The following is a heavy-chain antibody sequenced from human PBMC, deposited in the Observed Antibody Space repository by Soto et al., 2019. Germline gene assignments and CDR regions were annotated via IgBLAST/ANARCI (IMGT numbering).Heavy chain of an antibody. CDR1: GFSFNNYA. V-gene: IGHV3-23*01. CDR2: ISGGGTGT. D-gene: IGHD3-22*01. CDR3: AQGHYYDNVGNWVANQAFDS. Sequence: EVQLLQSGGGVVQPRGSLRLSCAVSGFSFNNYAMNWVRLAPGKGLEWVSSISGGGTGTYSADAVRGRFTISRDKSRNTVYLQMSSLRAEDTAVYYCAQGHYYDNVGNWVANQAFDSWGQGSLVTVSS. J-gene: IGHJ4*02.